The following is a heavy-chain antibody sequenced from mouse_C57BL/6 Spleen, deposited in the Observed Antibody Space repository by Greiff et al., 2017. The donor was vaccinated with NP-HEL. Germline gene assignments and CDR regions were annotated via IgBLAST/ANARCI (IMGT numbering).Heavy chain of an antibody. J-gene: IGHJ4*01. V-gene: IGHV1-19*01. CDR1: GYTFTDYY. CDR2: INPYNGGT. Sequence: VQLQQSGPVLVKPGASVKMSCKASGYTFTDYYMNWVKQSHGKSLEWIGVINPYNGGTSYNQKFKGKATLTVDKSSSTAYMELNSLTSEDSAVYYCARPELLYAMDYWGQGTSVTVSS. D-gene: IGHD4-1*01. CDR3: ARPELLYAMDY.